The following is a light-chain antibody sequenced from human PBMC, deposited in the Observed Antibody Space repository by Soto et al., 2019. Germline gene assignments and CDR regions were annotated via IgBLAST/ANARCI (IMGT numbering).Light chain of an antibody. V-gene: IGKV4-1*01. CDR1: QSVLYSSNNKNY. CDR3: QQYYSTPLT. CDR2: WAS. J-gene: IGKJ4*01. Sequence: DIVMTQSPDSLAVSLGESATINCKSSQSVLYSSNNKNYLVWYQQKPGQPPKLLIYWASTRESGVPDRFSGSGSGTDFTLTISSLQAEDVAVYYCQQYYSTPLTFGGGTKVDIK.